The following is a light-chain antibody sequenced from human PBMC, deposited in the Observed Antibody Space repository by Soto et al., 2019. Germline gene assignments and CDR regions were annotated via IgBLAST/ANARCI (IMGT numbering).Light chain of an antibody. J-gene: IGKJ2*01. CDR3: QQYGSSLYP. CDR1: QSVTSY. V-gene: IGKV3-20*01. CDR2: GAS. Sequence: EIVLTQSPGTLSLSPGERATLSCRASQSVTSYLAWYQQKPGQAPRLLIYGASSRATGIPDRFIGSGSGTDFTLTISRLEPEDLAVYYCQQYGSSLYPFGQGTKVEIK.